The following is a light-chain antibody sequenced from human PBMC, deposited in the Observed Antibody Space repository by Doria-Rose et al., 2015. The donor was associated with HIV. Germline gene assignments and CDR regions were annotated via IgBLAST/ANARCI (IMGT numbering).Light chain of an antibody. CDR3: QQYGSLSAIT. CDR2: GAS. V-gene: IGKV3-20*01. J-gene: IGKJ5*01. Sequence: TQSPGTLSLSPGERATLSCRASQTIHSKYLGWYQQKLGQAPRLLIYGASSRATGIADRFSGSGSGSDFTLTISRLEPEDFTVYYCQQYGSLSAITFGQGTRLEIK. CDR1: QTIHSKY.